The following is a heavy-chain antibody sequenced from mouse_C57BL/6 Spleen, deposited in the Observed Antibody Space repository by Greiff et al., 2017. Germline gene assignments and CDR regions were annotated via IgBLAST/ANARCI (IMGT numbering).Heavy chain of an antibody. Sequence: VQLQQSGPELVKPGASVKIPCKASGYTFTDYNMDWVKQSHGKSLEWIGDINPNNGGTIYNQKFKGKATLTVDKSSSTAYMELRSLTSEDTAVYYCARGGYGNLYAMDYWGQGTSVTVSS. CDR2: INPNNGGT. D-gene: IGHD2-10*02. J-gene: IGHJ4*01. CDR1: GYTFTDYN. V-gene: IGHV1-18*01. CDR3: ARGGYGNLYAMDY.